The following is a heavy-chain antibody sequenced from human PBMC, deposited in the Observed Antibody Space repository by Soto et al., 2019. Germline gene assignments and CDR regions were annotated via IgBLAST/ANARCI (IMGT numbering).Heavy chain of an antibody. CDR1: GGSISSGGYY. V-gene: IGHV4-31*03. J-gene: IGHJ5*02. CDR3: AHSRNVWWLLVDWFDP. D-gene: IGHD5-12*01. Sequence: PSETLSLTCTVSGGSISSGGYYWSWIRQHPGKGLEWIGYIYYSGSTYYNPSLKSRVTISVDTSKNQVVLTMTNMDPVDTATYYCAHSRNVWWLLVDWFDPWGQGTLVTVSS. CDR2: IYYSGST.